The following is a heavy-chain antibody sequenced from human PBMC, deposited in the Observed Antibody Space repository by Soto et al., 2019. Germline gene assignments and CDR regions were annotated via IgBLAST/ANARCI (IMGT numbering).Heavy chain of an antibody. CDR3: ARWSYLDY. J-gene: IGHJ4*02. CDR2: ISGSDGKT. Sequence: GGSLRLSCVASGFSFGSYALTWVRQAPGKGLEWVSTISGSDGKTFYADAVKGRFSISRDISQSTLYLQMNSLRADDTAIYYCARWSYLDYWGQGTRVTVSS. CDR1: GFSFGSYA. V-gene: IGHV3-23*01. D-gene: IGHD3-3*01.